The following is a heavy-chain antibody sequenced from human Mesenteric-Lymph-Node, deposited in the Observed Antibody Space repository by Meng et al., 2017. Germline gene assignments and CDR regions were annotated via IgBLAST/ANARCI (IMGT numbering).Heavy chain of an antibody. Sequence: GESLKISCAASGFTFNNYAMTWVRQAPGQGLEWVSVIGAGGSPTYYADSVKGRFTISRDNSKNTLYLQMNSLRAEDTAVYYCARDEDPAMATYYYYGMDVWGQGTTVTVSS. CDR1: GFTFNNYA. CDR2: IGAGGSPT. V-gene: IGHV3-23*01. J-gene: IGHJ6*02. CDR3: ARDEDPAMATYYYYGMDV. D-gene: IGHD5-18*01.